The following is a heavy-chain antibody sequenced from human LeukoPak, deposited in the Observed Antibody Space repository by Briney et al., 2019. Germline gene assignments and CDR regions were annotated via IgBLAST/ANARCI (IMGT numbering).Heavy chain of an antibody. CDR1: GFSFSTYW. CDR3: SRGGLYRYSGTSGDY. D-gene: IGHD1-26*01. V-gene: IGHV3-7*01. CDR2: IHQHGSAT. Sequence: GGSLRLSCEASGFSFSTYWMTWVRQAPGKGLEWVANIHQHGSATYYVDSVKGRFIISRDNAKNSLFLQMDSLTGEDTAVYYCSRGGLYRYSGTSGDYWGQGTLVTVSS. J-gene: IGHJ4*02.